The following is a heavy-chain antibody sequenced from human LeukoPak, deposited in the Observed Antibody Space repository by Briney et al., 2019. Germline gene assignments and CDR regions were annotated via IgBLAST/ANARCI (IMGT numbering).Heavy chain of an antibody. V-gene: IGHV1-18*01. CDR2: ISAYNGNT. J-gene: IGHJ6*02. CDR3: ARDPGYSSSWSKVTRYYYYGMDV. CDR1: GYTFTSYG. Sequence: ASVKVSCKASGYTFTSYGISWVRQAPGQGLEWMGWISAYNGNTNYAQKLQGRVTMTTDTSTSTAYMELRSLRSDDTAVYYCARDPGYSSSWSKVTRYYYYGMDVWGRGTTVTVSS. D-gene: IGHD6-13*01.